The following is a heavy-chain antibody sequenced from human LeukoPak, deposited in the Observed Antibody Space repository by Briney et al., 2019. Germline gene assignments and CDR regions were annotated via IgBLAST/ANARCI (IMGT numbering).Heavy chain of an antibody. CDR1: GGSISSYY. CDR2: ICYSGST. J-gene: IGHJ2*01. Sequence: PSETLSLTCTVSGGSISSYYLSWIRQPPAKGLEWIGYICYSGSTSYNPSLKSRVTISEDTSKNQFSLKLSSVTAADTAVYYCTRARFAYCASTSCYAHWYFDLWGRGTLVTVSS. V-gene: IGHV4-59*01. D-gene: IGHD2-2*01. CDR3: TRARFAYCASTSCYAHWYFDL.